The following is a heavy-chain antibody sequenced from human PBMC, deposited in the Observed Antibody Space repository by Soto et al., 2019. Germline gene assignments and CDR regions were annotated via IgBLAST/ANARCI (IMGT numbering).Heavy chain of an antibody. J-gene: IGHJ4*02. D-gene: IGHD3-10*01. CDR2: INPSGGST. Sequence: QVQLVQSGAEVKKPGASVKVSCKASGYTFTSYYMHWVRQAPGQGLEWMGIINPSGGSTSYAQKFQGRVTMNSDTSTRTVFMELSSLRSEDTAVYYCARDQPSYYGSGSPDSWGQGTLVTVSS. CDR1: GYTFTSYY. CDR3: ARDQPSYYGSGSPDS. V-gene: IGHV1-46*03.